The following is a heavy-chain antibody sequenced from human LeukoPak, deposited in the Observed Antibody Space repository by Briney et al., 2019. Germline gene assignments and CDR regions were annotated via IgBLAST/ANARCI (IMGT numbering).Heavy chain of an antibody. D-gene: IGHD5-18*01. CDR3: AIGYTRGYFDN. Sequence: PGGSLRLSCAASGFTFSSYEMNWVRQAPGKGLEWVSGMSGSGGSTYHADSVKGRFTMSRDNSKKTLYLQMNSLRAEDTAVYYCAIGYTRGYFDNWGQGTLVTSPQ. V-gene: IGHV3-23*01. CDR1: GFTFSSYE. J-gene: IGHJ4*02. CDR2: MSGSGGST.